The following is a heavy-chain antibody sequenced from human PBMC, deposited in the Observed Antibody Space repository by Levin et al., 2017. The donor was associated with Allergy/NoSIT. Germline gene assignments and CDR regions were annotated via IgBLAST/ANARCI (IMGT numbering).Heavy chain of an antibody. J-gene: IGHJ6*02. CDR1: GFTFSSYA. V-gene: IGHV3-23*01. Sequence: PGGSLRLSCAASGFTFSSYAMSWVRQAPGKGLEWVSAISGSGGSTYYADSVKGRFTISRDNSKNTLYLQMNSLRAEDTAVYYCAKDGKAVAYYYYYGMDVWGQGTTVTVSS. CDR3: AKDGKAVAYYYYYGMDV. CDR2: ISGSGGST. D-gene: IGHD6-19*01.